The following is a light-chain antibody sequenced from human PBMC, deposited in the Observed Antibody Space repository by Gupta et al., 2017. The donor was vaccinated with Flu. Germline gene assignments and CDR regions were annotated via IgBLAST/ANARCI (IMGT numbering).Light chain of an antibody. CDR3: QYGGSSPFT. CDR2: GAS. Sequence: EIVFTQSPGTLSLSPGRRATLSCRASQSFSSNYLAWYQHKPGQAPRLLIYGASSRAAGIPDRFSGSGSGTDFTLTISRLEPEDSAVYYCQYGGSSPFTFGHGTKVEIK. V-gene: IGKV3-20*01. CDR1: QSFSSNY. J-gene: IGKJ3*01.